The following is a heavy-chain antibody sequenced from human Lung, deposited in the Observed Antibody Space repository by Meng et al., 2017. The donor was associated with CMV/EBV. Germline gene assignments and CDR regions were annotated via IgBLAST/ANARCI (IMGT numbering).Heavy chain of an antibody. CDR3: ARDQGAIFGVVIIHFDN. CDR1: GFIFDNYN. D-gene: IGHD3-3*01. J-gene: IGHJ4*02. Sequence: GPRGVSGGGCVKPGGSLRLSFAASGFIFDNYNMNWVRQAPGKGLEWVSSITGNGNSIYYADSVKGRFTISRDNAKNSLYLQMNSLRAEDTAVYYCARDQGAIFGVVIIHFDNWGQGTLVTVSS. CDR2: ITGNGNSI. V-gene: IGHV3-21*01.